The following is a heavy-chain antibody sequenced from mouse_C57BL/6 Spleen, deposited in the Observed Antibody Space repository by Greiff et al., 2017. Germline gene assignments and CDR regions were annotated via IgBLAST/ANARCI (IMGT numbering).Heavy chain of an antibody. CDR3: ARPYKDAMDY. CDR1: GFTFSDYG. D-gene: IGHD1-3*01. CDR2: ISSGSSTI. Sequence: EVKLVESGGGLVKPGGSLKLSCAASGFTFSDYGMHWVRQAPEKGLEWVAYISSGSSTIYYADTVKGRFTISRDNAKNTLFLQMTSLRSEDTAMYYCARPYKDAMDYWGQGTSVTVSS. V-gene: IGHV5-17*01. J-gene: IGHJ4*01.